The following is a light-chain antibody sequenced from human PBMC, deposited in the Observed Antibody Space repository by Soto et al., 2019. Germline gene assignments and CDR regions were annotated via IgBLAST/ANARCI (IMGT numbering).Light chain of an antibody. Sequence: DIQMTQSPSTLSATAGDRVTITCRASQSISSWLAWYQHTPGKAPKLLLYDASNLDSGVPSRFSGSGSGTEFSLTISNLQPDDCATYYCQQYENYWSFGQGTRVEIK. CDR1: QSISSW. CDR3: QQYENYWS. J-gene: IGKJ1*01. V-gene: IGKV1-5*01. CDR2: DAS.